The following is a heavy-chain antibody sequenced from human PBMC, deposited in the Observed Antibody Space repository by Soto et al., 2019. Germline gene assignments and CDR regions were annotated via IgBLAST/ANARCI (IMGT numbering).Heavy chain of an antibody. V-gene: IGHV5-51*01. CDR2: IYPGDSDT. CDR3: ARQLSIAAAGLGYYYGMDV. Sequence: GESLKISCKGSGYSFTSYWIGWVRQMPGKGLEWMGIIYPGDSDTRYSPSFQGQVTISADKSISTAYLQWSSLKASDTAMYYRARQLSIAAAGLGYYYGMDVWGQGTTVTVSS. J-gene: IGHJ6*02. D-gene: IGHD6-13*01. CDR1: GYSFTSYW.